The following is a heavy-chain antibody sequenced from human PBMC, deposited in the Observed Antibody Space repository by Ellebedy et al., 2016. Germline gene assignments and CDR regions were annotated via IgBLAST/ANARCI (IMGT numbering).Heavy chain of an antibody. J-gene: IGHJ5*02. V-gene: IGHV4-39*01. D-gene: IGHD2-15*01. Sequence: SGPTLVKPTQTLTLTWTFAGFSLSTIEILVSWIRQSPGKGLEWIVNIFYSGYTYYNPSLRSRVSVSVDTSKNQFSLKMSSVTAADTAVYYSARLYCSGGGRCYARGWFDPWGQGTLVTVSS. CDR1: GFSLSTIEIL. CDR2: IFYSGYT. CDR3: ARLYCSGGGRCYARGWFDP.